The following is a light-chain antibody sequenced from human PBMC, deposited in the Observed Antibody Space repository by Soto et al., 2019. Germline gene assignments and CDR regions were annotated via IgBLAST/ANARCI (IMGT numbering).Light chain of an antibody. Sequence: QSVLTQPASVSGSPGQSITISCTGTNIDIGAYDYVSWYQQHPGKPPKLMIFEVRNRPSGVSSRFSGSRSGNTASLTISGLQAEDEAEYYCSSYTTMSTKVFGTGTKLTVL. CDR1: NIDIGAYDY. CDR2: EVR. CDR3: SSYTTMSTKV. V-gene: IGLV2-14*01. J-gene: IGLJ1*01.